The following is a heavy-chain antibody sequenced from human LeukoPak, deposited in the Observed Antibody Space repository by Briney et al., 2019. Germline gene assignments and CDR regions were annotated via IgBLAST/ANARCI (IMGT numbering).Heavy chain of an antibody. V-gene: IGHV3-48*03. D-gene: IGHD1-1*01. CDR2: ISSSGSTI. CDR1: GFTFSSYE. CDR3: AREGLAGTTVD. Sequence: GGSLRLSCAASGFTFSSYEMNWVRQAPGKGLEWVSYISSSGSTIYYADSVKGRFTISRDNAKNSLYLQMNSLRAEDTAVYYCAREGLAGTTVDWGQGTLVTVSS. J-gene: IGHJ4*02.